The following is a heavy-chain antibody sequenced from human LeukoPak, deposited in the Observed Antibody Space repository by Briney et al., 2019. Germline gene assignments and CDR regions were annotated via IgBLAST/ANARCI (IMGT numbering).Heavy chain of an antibody. CDR3: ARVTRPLNPMDL. D-gene: IGHD3-10*01. J-gene: IGHJ6*02. CDR2: ITPMFRTS. CDR1: GGTFSSYG. Sequence: GASVKVSCKASGGTFSSYGINWVRQAPGQGLEWMGGITPMFRTSNYAQKFQGRVTITTDESASTTYMELSSLGSDDTAAYYCARVTRPLNPMDLWGQGTTVTVSS. V-gene: IGHV1-69*05.